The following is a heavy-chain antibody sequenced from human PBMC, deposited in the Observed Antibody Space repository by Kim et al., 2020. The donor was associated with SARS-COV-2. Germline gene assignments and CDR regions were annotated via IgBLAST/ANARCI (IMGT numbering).Heavy chain of an antibody. D-gene: IGHD2-2*01. V-gene: IGHV7-4-1*02. CDR3: ARDWYCSSTSCYGGYYYYYKDV. J-gene: IGHJ6*03. Sequence: ASVKVSCKASGYTFTSYAMNWVRQAPGQGLEWMGWINTNTGNPTYAQGFTGRFVFSLDTSVSTAYLQISSLKAEDTAVYYCARDWYCSSTSCYGGYYYYYKDVWGKGTTVTVSS. CDR2: INTNTGNP. CDR1: GYTFTSYA.